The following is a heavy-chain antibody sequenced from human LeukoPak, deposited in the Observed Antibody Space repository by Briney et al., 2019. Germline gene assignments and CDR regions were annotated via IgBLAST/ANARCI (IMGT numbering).Heavy chain of an antibody. D-gene: IGHD2-2*01. CDR2: SLSSGRT. V-gene: IGHV4-61*01. Sequence: SETLSLTCTVSGGYVSRGSNYCGWIRQPPGKGLAWFGYSLSSGRTNYHPSLKSRVTISVDTSKNQFSLKLSSVTAADTAVYYCARGGGYCSSTSCFGELPMDVWAKGPRSPSP. J-gene: IGHJ6*02. CDR1: GGYVSRGSNY. CDR3: ARGGGYCSSTSCFGELPMDV.